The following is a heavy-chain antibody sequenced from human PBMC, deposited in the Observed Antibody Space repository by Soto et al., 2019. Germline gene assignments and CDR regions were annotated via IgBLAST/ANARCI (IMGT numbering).Heavy chain of an antibody. CDR1: GLTVSTNY. D-gene: IGHD3-16*01. V-gene: IGHV3-53*01. Sequence: GGSLSLSCAASGLTVSTNYMSWVRQAPGKGLDWVAIIFSDGKTYHADSVKGRFTVSRDNSKNTLDLQMNTLRVEDTAVYYCAKGDFDCWGQGTLVTVSS. CDR2: IFSDGKT. CDR3: AKGDFDC. J-gene: IGHJ4*02.